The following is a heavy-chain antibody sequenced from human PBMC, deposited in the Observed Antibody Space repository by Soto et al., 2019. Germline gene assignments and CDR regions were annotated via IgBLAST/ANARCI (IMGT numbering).Heavy chain of an antibody. J-gene: IGHJ5*01. CDR3: ARGRDIVLGVNGDNWFDS. CDR2: INKEGSEK. CDR1: GFIVLGYW. D-gene: IGHD2-8*01. V-gene: IGHV3-7*01. Sequence: GGSVRLAGVEGGFIVLGYWLTLVSQAPWKWLEWVANINKEGSEKSYADSAKGLFTISRDNAKNSLYMQMKSQRAEDTVVYYCARGRDIVLGVNGDNWFDSWGQGTLVTVSS.